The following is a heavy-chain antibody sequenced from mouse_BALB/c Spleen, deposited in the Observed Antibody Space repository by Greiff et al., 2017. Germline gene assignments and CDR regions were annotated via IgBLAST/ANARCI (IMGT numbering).Heavy chain of an antibody. CDR3: ARAETGREAMDY. CDR1: GFTFSSFG. Sequence: EVMLVESGGGLVQPGGSRKLSCAASGFTFSSFGMHWVRQAPEKGLEWVAYISSGSSTIYYADTVKGRFTISRDNPKNTLFLQMTSLRSEDTAMYYCARAETGREAMDYWGQGTSVTVSS. D-gene: IGHD4-1*01. CDR2: ISSGSSTI. V-gene: IGHV5-17*02. J-gene: IGHJ4*01.